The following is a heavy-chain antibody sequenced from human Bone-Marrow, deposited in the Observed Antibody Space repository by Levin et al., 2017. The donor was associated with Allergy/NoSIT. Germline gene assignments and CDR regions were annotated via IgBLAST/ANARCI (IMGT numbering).Heavy chain of an antibody. CDR2: ISGISSHM. CDR1: GFPFGTYA. J-gene: IGHJ4*02. V-gene: IGHV3-48*02. CDR3: ARDLGNSGWSFDL. D-gene: IGHD6-13*01. Sequence: WGSLRLSCAASGFPFGTYAMVWVRQAPGKGLEWISYISGISSHMYYADSVKGRFTVSRDNHRNSLSLQMNGLRDEDTAVYYCARDLGNSGWSFDLWGQGTLVPV.